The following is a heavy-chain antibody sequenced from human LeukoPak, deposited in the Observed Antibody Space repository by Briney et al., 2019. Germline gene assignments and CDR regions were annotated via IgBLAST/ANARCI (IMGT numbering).Heavy chain of an antibody. V-gene: IGHV3-23*01. CDR2: ISDTGNT. CDR1: GFTLSSYA. D-gene: IGHD3-10*01. Sequence: PGGSLRLSCAASGFTLSSYAMSWVRQAPGKRLEWVSAISDTGNTYHADSVKGRFTISRDSSKNTLFLQMTRLRPEDAAVYYCARKFLGSRGYYFDYWGQGTLVTVSS. CDR3: ARKFLGSRGYYFDY. J-gene: IGHJ4*02.